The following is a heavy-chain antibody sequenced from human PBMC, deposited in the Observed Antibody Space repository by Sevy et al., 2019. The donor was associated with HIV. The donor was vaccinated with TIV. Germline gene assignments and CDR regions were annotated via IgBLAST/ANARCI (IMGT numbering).Heavy chain of an antibody. CDR3: ARSNWVTATNGFSKSYYFDY. CDR1: GDSFSSYF. Sequence: SETLSLTCTVSGDSFSSYFWAWIRQPAGKGLEWIWRINTSGSTNYNPSLKRRVTMSVDTSKSQFSLKVTSLTAADTAIYFCARSNWVTATNGFSKSYYFDYWGQGSLVTVSS. V-gene: IGHV4-4*07. D-gene: IGHD7-27*01. J-gene: IGHJ4*02. CDR2: INTSGST.